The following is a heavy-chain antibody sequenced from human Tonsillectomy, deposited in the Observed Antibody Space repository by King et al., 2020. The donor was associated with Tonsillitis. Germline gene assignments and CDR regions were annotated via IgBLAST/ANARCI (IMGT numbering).Heavy chain of an antibody. CDR2: INIDGTTI. CDR3: ARGLYNGAYQGLNY. CDR1: GFTFSSYW. D-gene: IGHD2-8*01. Sequence: VQLVESGGGLAQPGGSLRLSCAASGFTFSSYWMHWVRQAPGQGPVWDSRINIDGTTITYADSVKGRYTISRDNAKNTLYLQMNSLRAEDTAVYYCARGLYNGAYQGLNYWGQGTLVTVSS. J-gene: IGHJ4*02. V-gene: IGHV3-74*01.